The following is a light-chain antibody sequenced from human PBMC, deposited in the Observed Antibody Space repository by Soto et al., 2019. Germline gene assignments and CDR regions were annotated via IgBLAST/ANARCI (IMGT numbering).Light chain of an antibody. Sequence: QSVLTQPPSASGTHGRRVTISCSGSSSKIGSNSVYWYHQLPGTAPKLLIYGNDERPSGVPDRFSGSKSGTSASLAISGLQSEDEADYYCAAWDDSLNGVLFGGGTKLTVL. V-gene: IGLV1-44*01. CDR1: SSKIGSNS. J-gene: IGLJ2*01. CDR3: AAWDDSLNGVL. CDR2: GND.